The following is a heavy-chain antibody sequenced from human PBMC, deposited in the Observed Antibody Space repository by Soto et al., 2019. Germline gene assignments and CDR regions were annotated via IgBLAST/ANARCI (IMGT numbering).Heavy chain of an antibody. Sequence: RGSLRLSCAASGFTFSNYAMHWVRQPPGRGLEWVAGIVGSGGGTYYSDSVQGRFTVSRDNSKNTLHLQMYSLGAGDTAVYCCTKDRDPRTAYYYFDQWGQGTLVTVSS. CDR2: IVGSGGGT. D-gene: IGHD1-26*01. V-gene: IGHV3-23*01. J-gene: IGHJ4*02. CDR1: GFTFSNYA. CDR3: TKDRDPRTAYYYFDQ.